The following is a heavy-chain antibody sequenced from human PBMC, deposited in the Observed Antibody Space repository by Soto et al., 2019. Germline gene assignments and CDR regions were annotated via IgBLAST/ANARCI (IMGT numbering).Heavy chain of an antibody. V-gene: IGHV1-24*01. CDR2: FNAENGNT. CDR1: GYSLTDLS. D-gene: IGHD4-17*01. J-gene: IGHJ4*02. CDR3: ARAFPSATVTFDY. Sequence: GASVKVSCTVCGYSLTDLSMQWVRQAPGKGLEWMGGFNAENGNTIYAQKFQGRVTITGDTSASTAYMELSSLRSEDTAVYYCARAFPSATVTFDYWGQGTLVTVSS.